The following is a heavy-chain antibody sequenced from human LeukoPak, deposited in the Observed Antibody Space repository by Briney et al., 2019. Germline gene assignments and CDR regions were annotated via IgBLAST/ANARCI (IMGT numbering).Heavy chain of an antibody. CDR1: GFTFSDHW. D-gene: IGHD1-7*01. V-gene: IGHV3-7*01. J-gene: IGHJ4*02. CDR2: IKRNGSEK. CDR3: ARDNWELRGFDY. Sequence: GGSLRLSCAASGFTFSDHWMSWVRQAPGKGLEWVANIKRNGSEKYYVDSVKGRFAISRDNAKNSLFLQMTSLRVEDTAVYYCARDNWELRGFDYWGQGTLVTVSS.